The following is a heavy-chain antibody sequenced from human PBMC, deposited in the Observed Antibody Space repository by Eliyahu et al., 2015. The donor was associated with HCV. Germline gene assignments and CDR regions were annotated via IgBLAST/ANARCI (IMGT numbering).Heavy chain of an antibody. J-gene: IGHJ3*02. CDR1: GFTFSTFW. Sequence: ELQLVESGGGLVQPGGSLRLSCAASGFTFSTFWMSWVRQAPGKGLEWVAHIKPEGTEKYYVDSVKGRFTISRDNAKNSLFLQMNSLRAEDTAVYYCARELPRTDAFDIWGQGTMVTVSS. D-gene: IGHD1-26*01. CDR2: IKPEGTEK. V-gene: IGHV3-7*01. CDR3: ARELPRTDAFDI.